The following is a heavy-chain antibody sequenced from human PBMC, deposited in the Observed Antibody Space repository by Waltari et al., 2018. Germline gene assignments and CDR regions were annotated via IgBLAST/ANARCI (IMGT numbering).Heavy chain of an antibody. V-gene: IGHV3-48*03. D-gene: IGHD2-15*01. J-gene: IGHJ4*02. CDR1: GCSFGSYE. Sequence: EVRLVESGGNLVQPGGSLRLSCAASGCSFGSYEMNWVRQAPGRGLEWVSYISSSGSTKYYADSVKGRFTISRDNAKNSLYLQMNSLRADDTAVYYCARVRVVMGEGVYWGQGTLVTVSS. CDR3: ARVRVVMGEGVY. CDR2: ISSSGSTK.